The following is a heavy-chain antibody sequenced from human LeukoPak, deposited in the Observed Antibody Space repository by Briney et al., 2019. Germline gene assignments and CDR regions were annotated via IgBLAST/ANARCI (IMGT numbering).Heavy chain of an antibody. Sequence: PGGSLRLSCAASGFTFDDYAMHWVRQPPGKGLEWIGYIYYSGSTNYNPSLRSRVTISVDMSKNQFSLKLISVTAADTAVYYCARYNYGRLDYWGQGTLVTVSS. D-gene: IGHD5-18*01. CDR3: ARYNYGRLDY. J-gene: IGHJ4*02. CDR2: IYYSGST. V-gene: IGHV4-59*01. CDR1: GFTFDDYA.